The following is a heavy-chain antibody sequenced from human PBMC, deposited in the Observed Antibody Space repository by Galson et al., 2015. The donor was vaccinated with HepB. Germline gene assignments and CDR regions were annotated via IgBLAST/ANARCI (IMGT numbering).Heavy chain of an antibody. V-gene: IGHV1-46*01. J-gene: IGHJ3*02. Sequence: SVKVSCKASGYTFTSYYMHWVRQAPGQGLEWMGIINPSGGSTSYAQKFQGRVTMTRDTSTSTVYMELSSLRSEDTAVYYCASRGRITMIVVVNDAFDIWGQGTMVTVSS. D-gene: IGHD3-22*01. CDR2: INPSGGST. CDR3: ASRGRITMIVVVNDAFDI. CDR1: GYTFTSYY.